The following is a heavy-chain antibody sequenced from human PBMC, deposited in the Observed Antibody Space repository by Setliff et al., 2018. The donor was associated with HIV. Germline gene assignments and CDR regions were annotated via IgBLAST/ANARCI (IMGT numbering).Heavy chain of an antibody. J-gene: IGHJ4*02. CDR3: ARAYEIADHYDY. D-gene: IGHD6-13*01. Sequence: GGSLRLSCAASGFTFSSHQMSWVRQAPGKGLEWVAKIIQDGSDKYYVDSVKGRFTISRDNAKNSLYLQMNSLRADDTAVYYCARAYEIADHYDYWGQGTLVTVSS. CDR1: GFTFSSHQ. V-gene: IGHV3-7*03. CDR2: IIQDGSDK.